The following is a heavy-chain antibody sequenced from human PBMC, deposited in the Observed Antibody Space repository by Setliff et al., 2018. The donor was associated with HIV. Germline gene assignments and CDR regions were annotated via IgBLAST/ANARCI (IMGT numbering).Heavy chain of an antibody. J-gene: IGHJ4*02. CDR1: GDSIISDTHY. D-gene: IGHD3-9*01. CDR3: ARQTRNRYDVLTGYSVL. V-gene: IGHV4-39*01. Sequence: TLSLTCSVSGDSIISDTHYWGWIRQPPGKGPEWIASIFYTGSTFYTSSLKSRVRISMDKPKNQFSLELTSVTTEDTAVFYCARQTRNRYDVLTGYSVLWGQGILVTVSS. CDR2: IFYTGST.